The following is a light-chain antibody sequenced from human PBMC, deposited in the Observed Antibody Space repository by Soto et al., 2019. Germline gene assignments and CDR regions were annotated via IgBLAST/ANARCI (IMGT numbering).Light chain of an antibody. CDR2: HAS. CDR1: QSVSSY. J-gene: IGKJ3*01. V-gene: IGKV3-11*01. CDR3: QQRSDWPPKFT. Sequence: ESVLTQTPATLSLSPGERATLSCRASQSVSSYLAWYQQKPGQAPRLLIYHASKRATGIPARFSGSGSGTDFTLTISSLEPEDFAVYYCQQRSDWPPKFTFGPGTKVDIK.